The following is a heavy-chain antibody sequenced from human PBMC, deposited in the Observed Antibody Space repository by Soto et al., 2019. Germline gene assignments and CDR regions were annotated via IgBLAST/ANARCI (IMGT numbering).Heavy chain of an antibody. D-gene: IGHD3-22*01. Sequence: PSETLSLTCTVSDGSISNFYWSWIRQPPGKGLEWIGYISSSGNTNYNPSLKSRVSISVDTSKNQFSLNLTSVTAADTAVYYCARAPMVLTRSYFDSWGQGTTVTVYS. J-gene: IGHJ4*02. CDR3: ARAPMVLTRSYFDS. V-gene: IGHV4-59*01. CDR2: ISSSGNT. CDR1: DGSISNFY.